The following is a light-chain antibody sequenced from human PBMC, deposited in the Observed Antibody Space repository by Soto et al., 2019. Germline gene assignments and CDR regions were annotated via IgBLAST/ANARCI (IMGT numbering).Light chain of an antibody. CDR1: SSDVGSYNL. CDR3: CSYAGSSGYV. J-gene: IGLJ1*01. Sequence: QSVLTQPASVSGSPGQSITISCTGTSSDVGSYNLVSWYQQHPGKAPKLMIYEGSKRPSGVSNRFSGSKSGNTASLTISGLQAEDEADYYCCSYAGSSGYVFGTGTKLTV. V-gene: IGLV2-23*01. CDR2: EGS.